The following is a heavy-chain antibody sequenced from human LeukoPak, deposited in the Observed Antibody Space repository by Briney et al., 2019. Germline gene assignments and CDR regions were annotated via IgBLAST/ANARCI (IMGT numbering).Heavy chain of an antibody. V-gene: IGHV4-38-2*02. J-gene: IGHJ3*02. D-gene: IGHD3-22*01. CDR2: IFHSGST. CDR1: GYSISSGHY. Sequence: PSETLSLTCTVSGYSISSGHYWGWIRQPPGKGLEGIGNIFHSGSTNYNPSLKSRVTISVDTSKNQFSLKLSSVTAADTAVYYCARDLGYYDSSAPEAFDIWGQGTMVTVSS. CDR3: ARDLGYYDSSAPEAFDI.